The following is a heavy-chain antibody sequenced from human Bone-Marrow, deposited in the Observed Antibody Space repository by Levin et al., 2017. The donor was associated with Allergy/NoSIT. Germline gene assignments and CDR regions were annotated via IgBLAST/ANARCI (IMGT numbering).Heavy chain of an antibody. CDR2: IKQDGSEK. Sequence: GGSLRLSCAASGFTFSSYWMSWVRQAPGKGLEWVANIKQDGSEKYYVDSVKGRFTISRDNAKNSLYLQMNSLRAEDTAVYYCARVIVVVITSDCYFDYWGQGTLVTVSS. V-gene: IGHV3-7*01. CDR3: ARVIVVVITSDCYFDY. CDR1: GFTFSSYW. J-gene: IGHJ4*02. D-gene: IGHD3-22*01.